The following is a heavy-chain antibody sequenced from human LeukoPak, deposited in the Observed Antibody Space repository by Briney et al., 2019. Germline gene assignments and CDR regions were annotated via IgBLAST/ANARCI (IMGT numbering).Heavy chain of an antibody. V-gene: IGHV1-3*02. D-gene: IGHD6-13*01. Sequence: VSVKVSCKASGYTFTSFAIHWVRQAPGQRLEWMGWSNSDKGNTKYSQDFQGRVTITRDTSASTAYRELNSLRSEDMAVYYCARGGRDSSSWFYLDYWGQGTLVTVPS. CDR1: GYTFTSFA. J-gene: IGHJ4*02. CDR2: SNSDKGNT. CDR3: ARGGRDSSSWFYLDY.